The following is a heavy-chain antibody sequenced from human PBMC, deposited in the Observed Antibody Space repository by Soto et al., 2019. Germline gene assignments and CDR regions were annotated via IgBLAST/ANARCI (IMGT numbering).Heavy chain of an antibody. V-gene: IGHV3-30-3*01. Sequence: QVQLVESGGGVVQPGRSLRLSCAASGFTFSSYAMHWVRQAPGKGLEWVAVISYDGSNKYYADSVKGRFTISRDNSXNXLXXQMNSLRAEDTAVYYCARDIDRIAARGYYYYGMDVWGQGTTVTVSS. CDR2: ISYDGSNK. CDR3: ARDIDRIAARGYYYYGMDV. J-gene: IGHJ6*02. CDR1: GFTFSSYA. D-gene: IGHD6-6*01.